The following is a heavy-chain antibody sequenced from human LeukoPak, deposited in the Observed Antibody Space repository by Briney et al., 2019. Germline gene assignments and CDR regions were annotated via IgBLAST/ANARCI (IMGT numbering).Heavy chain of an antibody. V-gene: IGHV4-34*01. CDR3: ARNPLGARGRWFDP. J-gene: IGHJ5*02. CDR1: GGSFSGNY. Sequence: ASETLSLTCAVYGGSFSGNYWSWIRQPPGKGLEWIGETNHSGSTNYNPSLKSRVTISVDMSKNQFSLKLSSVTAADTAVYYCARNPLGARGRWFDPWGQGTLVTVSS. CDR2: TNHSGST. D-gene: IGHD1-26*01.